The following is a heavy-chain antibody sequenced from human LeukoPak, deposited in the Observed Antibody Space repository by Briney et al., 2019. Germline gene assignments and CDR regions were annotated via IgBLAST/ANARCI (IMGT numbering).Heavy chain of an antibody. CDR2: ISRSGRDI. V-gene: IGHV3-21*01. J-gene: IGHJ3*02. D-gene: IGHD4-11*01. Sequence: GGSLRLSCAASGFTFGTYAMNWVRQAPGKGLEWVSSISRSGRDIYYADSVRGRFTISRDNARDSLYLQMNSLRVEDTAVYYCARGDESLQRNDVLDIWGQGTMVTVSS. CDR1: GFTFGTYA. CDR3: ARGDESLQRNDVLDI.